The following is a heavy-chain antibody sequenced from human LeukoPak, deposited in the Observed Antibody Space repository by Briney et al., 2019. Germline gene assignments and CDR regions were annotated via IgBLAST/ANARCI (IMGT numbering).Heavy chain of an antibody. J-gene: IGHJ6*02. D-gene: IGHD6-13*01. CDR2: INPNSGGT. V-gene: IGHV1-2*02. CDR1: GYTFTGYY. Sequence: ASVKVSCKASGYTFTGYYMHWVRQAPGQGLEWMGWINPNSGGTNYAQKFQGRVTMTRDTSISTAYMELSRLRSDDTAVYYCARPPIAAAGRYYYYYGMDVWGQGTTVTVSS. CDR3: ARPPIAAAGRYYYYYGMDV.